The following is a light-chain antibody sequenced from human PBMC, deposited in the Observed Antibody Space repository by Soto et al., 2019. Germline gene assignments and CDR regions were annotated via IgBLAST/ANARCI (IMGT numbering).Light chain of an antibody. J-gene: IGLJ1*01. Sequence: SYALTQPPSVSAAPGQTARIIGGGNNIGMKSVQWYHQKPGQAPELVVYDDSDRPSGTPERFSGSNSGNTATLTINRVEAGDEADYYCQVWDSSSDHYVFGTGTKVTVL. CDR1: NIGMKS. CDR2: DDS. V-gene: IGLV3-21*02. CDR3: QVWDSSSDHYV.